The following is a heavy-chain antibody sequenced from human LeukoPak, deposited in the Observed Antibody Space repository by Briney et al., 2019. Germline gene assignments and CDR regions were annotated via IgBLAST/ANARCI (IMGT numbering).Heavy chain of an antibody. CDR3: ARDGLGVADLDY. CDR2: ISSSGTTI. D-gene: IGHD2-15*01. V-gene: IGHV3-48*03. J-gene: IGHJ4*02. Sequence: PGGSLRLSCVASGFMFSSYAMNWVRQAPGKGLEWLSYISSSGTTIYSADSAKGRFTISRDNAKNSLYLHMNSLRGEDTAAYYCARDGLGVADLDYWGQGTLVTVSS. CDR1: GFMFSSYA.